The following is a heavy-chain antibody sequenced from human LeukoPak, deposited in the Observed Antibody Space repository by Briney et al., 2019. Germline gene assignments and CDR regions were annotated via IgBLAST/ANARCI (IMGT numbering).Heavy chain of an antibody. CDR1: GGSLSHYY. J-gene: IGHJ5*02. D-gene: IGHD3-10*01. CDR3: PRRPASGSHFAWLDP. CDR2: INHSGST. Sequence: SETLSLTCAVYGGSLSHYYWSWVRQPPGKGLEWVGEINHSGSTNYNPSLKSRVTISLDMSKNQFSLELTSLAAACTAVYDCPRRPASGSHFAWLDPWPQGTLVTVSS. V-gene: IGHV4-34*01.